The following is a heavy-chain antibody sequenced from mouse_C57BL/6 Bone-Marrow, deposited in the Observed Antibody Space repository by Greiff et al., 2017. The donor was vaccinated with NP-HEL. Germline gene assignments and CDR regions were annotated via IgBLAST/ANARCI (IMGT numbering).Heavy chain of an antibody. CDR2: IYPGDGDT. V-gene: IGHV1-82*01. D-gene: IGHD2-12*01. CDR1: GYAFSSSW. J-gene: IGHJ1*03. Sequence: VQLQQSGPELVKPGASVKISCKASGYAFSSSWMNWVKQRPGKGLEWIGRIYPGDGDTNYNGKFKGKATLTADKSSSTAYMQLSSLTSEDSAVYFCASLRRGNWYFDVWGTGTTVTVSS. CDR3: ASLRRGNWYFDV.